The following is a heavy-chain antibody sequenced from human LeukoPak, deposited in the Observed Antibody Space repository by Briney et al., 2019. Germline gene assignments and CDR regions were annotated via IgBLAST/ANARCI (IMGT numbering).Heavy chain of an antibody. CDR2: ITHIGSS. D-gene: IGHD3-10*01. J-gene: IGHJ4*02. V-gene: IGHV4-34*01. CDR1: GGSFSGHY. CDR3: ARVLRPMASQYYFDY. Sequence: SETLSLTCAVYGGSFSGHYWSWIRQPPGKGLEWIGEITHIGSSNNNPSLKGRVTMSVDTSKNQFSLKLSSVTAADTAVYYCARVLRPMASQYYFDYWGQGTLVTVSS.